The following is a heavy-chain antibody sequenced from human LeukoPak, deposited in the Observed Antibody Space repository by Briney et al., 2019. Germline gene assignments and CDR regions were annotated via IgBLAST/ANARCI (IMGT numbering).Heavy chain of an antibody. V-gene: IGHV4-34*01. J-gene: IGHJ4*02. CDR2: VDHSGTT. Sequence: PSETLSLTSAVSAGSFSSYFWSWIRQPPGKGREGIGEVDHSGTTNYSPFLLGRVSMSVDTSKNHFSLKLASVTAADTALCYCASLSIHYRGSGTFSYYYEKWGEGALVTVSS. CDR1: AGSFSSYF. CDR3: ASLSIHYRGSGTFSYYYEK. D-gene: IGHD3-10*01.